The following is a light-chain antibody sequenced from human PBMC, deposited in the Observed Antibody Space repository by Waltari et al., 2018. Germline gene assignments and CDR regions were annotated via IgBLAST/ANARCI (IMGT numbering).Light chain of an antibody. Sequence: YVLTQPPSVSVAPGQTAKITCGGDNIEDTRVNWYKQRPGQAPVLVVYDDSDRPSGIPERFSGSNSGKATLTISRVEAGDEADYYCQVWDSTSDHVVFGGGTKLTVL. CDR2: DDS. V-gene: IGLV3-21*02. J-gene: IGLJ2*01. CDR3: QVWDSTSDHVV. CDR1: NIEDTR.